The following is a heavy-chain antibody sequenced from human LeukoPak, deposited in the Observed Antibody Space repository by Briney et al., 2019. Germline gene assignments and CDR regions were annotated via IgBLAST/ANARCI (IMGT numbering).Heavy chain of an antibody. CDR1: GFTFSRYG. CDR3: AKDSNWAFDY. CDR2: IRKDGSDK. V-gene: IGHV3-30*02. Sequence: GGSLRLSCGASGFTFSRYGMHWVRQAPGKGREWVTYIRKDGSDKYYADSVKGRFTISRDSSKNMVYLQMNSLRAEDTAVYYCAKDSNWAFDYWGQGTLVSVSS. D-gene: IGHD7-27*01. J-gene: IGHJ4*02.